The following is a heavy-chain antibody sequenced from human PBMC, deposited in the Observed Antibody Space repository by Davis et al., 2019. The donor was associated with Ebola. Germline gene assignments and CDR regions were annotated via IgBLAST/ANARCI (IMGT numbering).Heavy chain of an antibody. CDR1: GYTFTSYA. Sequence: ASVKVSCKASGYTFTSYAMHWVRQAPGQRLEWMGWINAGNGNTKYSQKFQGRVTITRDTSASTAYMELSSLRSEDTAVYYCASTGIVYGDYDLTLTHFDYWGQGTLVTVSS. J-gene: IGHJ4*02. V-gene: IGHV1-3*01. CDR2: INAGNGNT. D-gene: IGHD4-17*01. CDR3: ASTGIVYGDYDLTLTHFDY.